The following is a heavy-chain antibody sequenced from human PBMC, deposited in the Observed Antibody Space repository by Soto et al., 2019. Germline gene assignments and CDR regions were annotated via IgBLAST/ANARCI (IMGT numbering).Heavy chain of an antibody. CDR1: GYTFTDYY. J-gene: IGHJ5*02. CDR3: ARGGYCSTGSCYSSPGFDP. D-gene: IGHD2-15*01. CDR2: INPNSGGT. Sequence: ASVKVSCKASGYTFTDYYMHWVRQAPGQGLEWMGWINPNSGGTNYAQKFQGWVIMTRDTSISTAYMELSRLRSDDTAVYYCARGGYCSTGSCYSSPGFDPWGQGTLVTVSS. V-gene: IGHV1-2*04.